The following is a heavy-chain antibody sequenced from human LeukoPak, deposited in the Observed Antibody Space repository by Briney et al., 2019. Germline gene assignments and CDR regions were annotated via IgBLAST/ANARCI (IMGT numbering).Heavy chain of an antibody. CDR1: GFTFSSYS. CDR2: ISSSGSTI. V-gene: IGHV3-48*04. J-gene: IGHJ4*02. CDR3: ARDQYYGSGTYYNSSKGYFDY. D-gene: IGHD3-10*01. Sequence: GGSLRLSCAASGFTFSSYSMNWVRQAPGKGLEWVSYISSSGSTIYYADSVKGRFTISRDNAKNSLYLQMNSLRAEDTAVYYCARDQYYGSGTYYNSSKGYFDYWGQGTLVTVSS.